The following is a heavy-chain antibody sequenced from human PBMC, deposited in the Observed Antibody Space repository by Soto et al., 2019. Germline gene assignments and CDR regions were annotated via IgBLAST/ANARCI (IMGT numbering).Heavy chain of an antibody. CDR1: GFTFSSYS. V-gene: IGHV3-21*01. D-gene: IGHD2-2*01. J-gene: IGHJ4*02. CDR3: ARDSKVPAGVDY. CDR2: ISSSSSYI. Sequence: PGGSLRLSCAASGFTFSSYSMNWVRQAPGKGLEWVSSISSSSSYIYYADSVKGRFTISRDNAKNSLYLQMNSLRAEDTAVYYCARDSKVPAGVDYWGQGTLVTVSS.